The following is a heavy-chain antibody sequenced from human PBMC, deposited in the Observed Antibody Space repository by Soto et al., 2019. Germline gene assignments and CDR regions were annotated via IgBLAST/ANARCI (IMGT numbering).Heavy chain of an antibody. CDR2: ISAYNDNT. V-gene: IGHV1-18*01. Sequence: ASVKVSCKASGYTFTSYGISWVRQAPGQGLEWMGWISAYNDNTNYAQKLQGRVTMTTDTSTSTAYMELRSLRSDDTAVYYCARDSADDAYYYYGMDVWGQGTTVTVSS. CDR1: GYTFTSYG. J-gene: IGHJ6*02. D-gene: IGHD3-10*01. CDR3: ARDSADDAYYYYGMDV.